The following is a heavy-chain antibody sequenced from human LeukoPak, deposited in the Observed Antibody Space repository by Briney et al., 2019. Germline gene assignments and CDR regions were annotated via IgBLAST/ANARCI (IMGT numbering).Heavy chain of an antibody. V-gene: IGHV3-30*02. CDR2: IRYDGSNK. D-gene: IGHD5-18*01. CDR3: AKRGTVHVVDTAMAGGLSFDY. J-gene: IGHJ4*02. CDR1: GFTFSSYG. Sequence: GGSLRLSCAASGFTFSSYGMHWVRQAPGKGLEWVAFIRYDGSNKYYADSVKGRFTISKDNSKNTLYLQMNSLRAEDTAVYYCAKRGTVHVVDTAMAGGLSFDYWGQGTLVTVSS.